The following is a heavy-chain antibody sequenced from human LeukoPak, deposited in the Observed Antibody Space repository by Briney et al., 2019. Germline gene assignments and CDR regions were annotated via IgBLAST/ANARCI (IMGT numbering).Heavy chain of an antibody. J-gene: IGHJ5*02. Sequence: ASVKVSRKASGYTFTSYDINWVRQATGQGLEWMGWMNPNSGNTGHAQKFQGRVTMTRNTSISTAYMELSSLRSEDTAVYYYARAPGSSFAWFDPWGQGTLVTVSS. CDR2: MNPNSGNT. D-gene: IGHD6-13*01. CDR3: ARAPGSSFAWFDP. CDR1: GYTFTSYD. V-gene: IGHV1-8*01.